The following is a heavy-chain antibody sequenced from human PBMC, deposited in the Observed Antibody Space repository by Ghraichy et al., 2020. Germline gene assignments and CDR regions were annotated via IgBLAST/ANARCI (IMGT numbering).Heavy chain of an antibody. Sequence: ASVKVSCKASGYTFTGYYMHWVRQAPGQGLEWMGWINPNSGGTNYAQKFQGWVTMTRDTSISTAYMELSRLRSDDTAVYYCARSASSYGPLWYFDLWGRGTLVTVSS. CDR1: GYTFTGYY. V-gene: IGHV1-2*04. CDR2: INPNSGGT. D-gene: IGHD5-18*01. CDR3: ARSASSYGPLWYFDL. J-gene: IGHJ2*01.